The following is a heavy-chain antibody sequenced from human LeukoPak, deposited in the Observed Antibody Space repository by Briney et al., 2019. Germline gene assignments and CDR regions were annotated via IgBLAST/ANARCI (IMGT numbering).Heavy chain of an antibody. CDR1: GGSISSYY. J-gene: IGHJ3*02. CDR2: IYYSGST. CDR3: ASFYCSSTSCYAFDI. Sequence: SETLSLTCTVSGGSISSYYWSWIRQPPGKGLEWIGYIYYSGSTNYNPSLKSRVTISVDTSKNQFSLKLSSVTAADTAVYYCASFYCSSTSCYAFDIWGQGTMVTVSS. D-gene: IGHD2-2*01. V-gene: IGHV4-59*08.